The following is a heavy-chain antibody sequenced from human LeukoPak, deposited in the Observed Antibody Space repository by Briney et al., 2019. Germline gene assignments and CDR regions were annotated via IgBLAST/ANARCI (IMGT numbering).Heavy chain of an antibody. J-gene: IGHJ4*02. Sequence: GGSLRLSCAASGFTFSSYWMHWVRQAPGKGLVWVSRINSNGNSTTYADSVKGRFTISRDNAKNTLYLQMNSLRAEDTAVYYCAREYSSSRYFDYWGQGTLATVSS. CDR2: INSNGNST. CDR1: GFTFSSYW. V-gene: IGHV3-74*01. D-gene: IGHD6-6*01. CDR3: AREYSSSRYFDY.